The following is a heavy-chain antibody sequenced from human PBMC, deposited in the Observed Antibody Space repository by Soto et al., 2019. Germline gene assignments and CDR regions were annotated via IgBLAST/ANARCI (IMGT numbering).Heavy chain of an antibody. CDR3: ATVIAVAGTGEFDY. CDR1: GYTLTELS. CDR2: FDPEDGET. D-gene: IGHD6-19*01. V-gene: IGHV1-24*01. Sequence: ASVKVSCKVSGYTLTELSMHWVRQAPGKGLEWMGGFDPEDGETIYAQKFQGRVTMTEDTSTDTAYMELSSLRSEDTAVYYCATVIAVAGTGEFDYWGQGTLVTVSS. J-gene: IGHJ4*02.